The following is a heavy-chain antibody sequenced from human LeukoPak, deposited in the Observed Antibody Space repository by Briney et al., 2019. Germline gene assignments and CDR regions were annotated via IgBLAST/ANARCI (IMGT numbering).Heavy chain of an antibody. D-gene: IGHD6-13*01. CDR2: MNPNSGNT. Sequence: GASVKVSCKASGYTFTSYDINWVRQATGQGLEWMGWMNPNSGNTGYAQKFQGRVTMTRNTSISTAYMELSSLRSEDTAVYYCARDRSLSKAGTHSPGYWGQGTLVTVSS. CDR1: GYTFTSYD. J-gene: IGHJ4*02. V-gene: IGHV1-8*01. CDR3: ARDRSLSKAGTHSPGY.